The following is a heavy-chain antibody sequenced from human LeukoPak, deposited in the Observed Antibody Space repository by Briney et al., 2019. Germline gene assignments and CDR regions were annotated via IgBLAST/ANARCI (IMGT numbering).Heavy chain of an antibody. Sequence: SETLSLTCTVSGGSISSSSYYWGWIRQPPGKGLEWIGSIYYSGSTYYNPSLKSRVTIYVDTSKNQFSLKPSSVTAADTAVYYCARGELEPPYYFDYRGQGTLVTVSS. CDR2: IYYSGST. D-gene: IGHD1-1*01. J-gene: IGHJ4*02. CDR3: ARGELEPPYYFDY. CDR1: GGSISSSSYY. V-gene: IGHV4-39*01.